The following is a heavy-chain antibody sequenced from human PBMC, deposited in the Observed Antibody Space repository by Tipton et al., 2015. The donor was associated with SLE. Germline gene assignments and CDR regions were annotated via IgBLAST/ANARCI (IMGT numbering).Heavy chain of an antibody. CDR3: ARDRAFTKGSGRAGGWFDP. CDR2: AFYTGST. D-gene: IGHD6-19*01. Sequence: GLVKPSETLSLTCTVSGGSISSNSHRWGWIRQTPGKGLGWIGSAFYTGSTYYNPPLKSRVTISVDTSKNQFSPKLSSVTPADTAVYYCARDRAFTKGSGRAGGWFDPWGQGTPVTVSS. J-gene: IGHJ5*02. V-gene: IGHV4-39*07. CDR1: GGSISSNSHR.